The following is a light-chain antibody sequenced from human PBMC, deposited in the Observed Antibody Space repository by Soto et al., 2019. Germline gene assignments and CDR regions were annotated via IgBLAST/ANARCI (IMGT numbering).Light chain of an antibody. CDR2: DAY. V-gene: IGKV1-5*01. CDR3: QQYNTYSRRT. Sequence: DIQMTQSPSTLSASIGDRVTITCRASQSISRWLAWYQQKPGKPPKLLIYDAYNLQSGVPSRFSGSGSGTEFTLTISGLQPDDFAIYYCQQYNTYSRRTFGQGTKVEIK. CDR1: QSISRW. J-gene: IGKJ1*01.